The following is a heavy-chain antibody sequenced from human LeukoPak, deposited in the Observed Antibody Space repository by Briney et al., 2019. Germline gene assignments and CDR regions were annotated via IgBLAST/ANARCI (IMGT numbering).Heavy chain of an antibody. V-gene: IGHV4-31*03. Sequence: PSETLSLTCTVSGGSISSGGYYWSWIRQHPGKGLEWIGYIYYSGSTYYNPSLKSRVTISVDTTKNQFSLKLSSVTAADTAVYYCARDSRYRRYDSSGYYAAAYFDYWGQGTLVTVSS. D-gene: IGHD3-22*01. CDR3: ARDSRYRRYDSSGYYAAAYFDY. CDR1: GGSISSGGYY. J-gene: IGHJ4*02. CDR2: IYYSGST.